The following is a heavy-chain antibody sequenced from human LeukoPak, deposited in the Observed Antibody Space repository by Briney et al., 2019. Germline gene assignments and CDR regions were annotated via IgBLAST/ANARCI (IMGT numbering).Heavy chain of an antibody. CDR3: ARDFHNPSYYYDGSGYFGPPID. CDR1: GYTFTDYY. Sequence: GASVKVSCKASGYTFTDYYMHWVRQAPGQGLEWMGIINPSGGSTSYAQKFQGRVTMTRDTSVSTAYMELSRLRSDDTAVYYCARDFHNPSYYYDGSGYFGPPIDWGQGTLVTVS. D-gene: IGHD3-22*01. CDR2: INPSGGST. V-gene: IGHV1-46*01. J-gene: IGHJ4*02.